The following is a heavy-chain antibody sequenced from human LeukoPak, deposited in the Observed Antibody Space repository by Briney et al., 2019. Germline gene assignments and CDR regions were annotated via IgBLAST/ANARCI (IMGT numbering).Heavy chain of an antibody. Sequence: GGSLRLSCAASGFTFSSYDMHWVRQATGKGLEWVSAIGTAGDPYYPGSVKGRFTISRENAKNSLYLQMNSLRAGDTAVYYCARGRDVHGDYVGDAFDIWGQGTMVTVSS. CDR1: GFTFSSYD. V-gene: IGHV3-13*05. D-gene: IGHD4-23*01. J-gene: IGHJ3*02. CDR2: IGTAGDP. CDR3: ARGRDVHGDYVGDAFDI.